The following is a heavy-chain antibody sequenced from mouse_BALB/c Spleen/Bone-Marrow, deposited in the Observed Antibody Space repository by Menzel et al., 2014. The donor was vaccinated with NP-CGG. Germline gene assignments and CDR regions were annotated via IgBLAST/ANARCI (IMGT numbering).Heavy chain of an antibody. CDR1: GYTFXSYW. CDR2: IDPSDSET. V-gene: IGHV1-74*01. Sequence: QVQLQQSGAELVKPGAPVKLSCKASGYTFXSYWMNWVKQRPGRGLEWIGRIDPSDSETHCNQKFKDKATLTVDKSSSTAYIQLSSLTSEDSAVYYCARALGDGYYYAMDYWGQGTSVTVSS. CDR3: ARALGDGYYYAMDY. J-gene: IGHJ4*01. D-gene: IGHD2-3*01.